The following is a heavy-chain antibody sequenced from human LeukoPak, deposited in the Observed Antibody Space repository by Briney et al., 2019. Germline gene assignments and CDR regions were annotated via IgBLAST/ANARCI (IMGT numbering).Heavy chain of an antibody. V-gene: IGHV4-39*01. CDR1: GGSISSSSYY. D-gene: IGHD1-1*01. Sequence: SETLSLTCTVSGGSISSSSYYWGWIRQPPGKGLEWIGSIYCSGSTYYNPSLKSRVTISVDTSKNQFSLKLSSVTAADTAVYYCALGKAWNRDYYYYYGMDVWGQGTTVTVSS. CDR3: ALGKAWNRDYYYYYGMDV. CDR2: IYCSGST. J-gene: IGHJ6*02.